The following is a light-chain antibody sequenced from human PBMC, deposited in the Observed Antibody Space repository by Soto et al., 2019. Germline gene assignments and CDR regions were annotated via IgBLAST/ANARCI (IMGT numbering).Light chain of an antibody. Sequence: AIRMTQSPSSLSASTGDRVTITCRASQGLNSYLAWFQQKPGKAPKLLVYGVSTLQSGVPSRFSGSGSGTDFTLTITYLQSDDFATYYCQQYFNYPYTFGQGTKVDIK. CDR1: QGLNSY. J-gene: IGKJ2*01. CDR2: GVS. V-gene: IGKV1-8*01. CDR3: QQYFNYPYT.